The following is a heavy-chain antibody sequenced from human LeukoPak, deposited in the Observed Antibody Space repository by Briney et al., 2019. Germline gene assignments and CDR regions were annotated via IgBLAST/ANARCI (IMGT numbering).Heavy chain of an antibody. CDR3: ARSAAAGFSYYSYYLDV. CDR1: GFTFSSYW. V-gene: IGHV3-74*01. Sequence: GGSLRLSCAASGFTFSSYWIHWVRQAPGKGLVWVSRINSDGSSTTYADSVKGRFTISRDNTKNTLYLQMNSLRAEDTAVYYCARSAAAGFSYYSYYLDVWGKGTTVTIFS. D-gene: IGHD6-13*01. CDR2: INSDGSST. J-gene: IGHJ6*03.